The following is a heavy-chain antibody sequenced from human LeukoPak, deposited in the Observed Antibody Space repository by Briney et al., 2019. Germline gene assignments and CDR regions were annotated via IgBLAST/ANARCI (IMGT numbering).Heavy chain of an antibody. CDR3: ARVDSSGYYSIDY. Sequence: GGSLRLSCAASGFTFSSYAMNWVRQAPGKGLEWVSAISGRDSSTYYADSVKGRFTISRDNAKNSLYLQMNSLRAEDTAVYYCARVDSSGYYSIDYWGQGTLVTVSS. V-gene: IGHV3-21*01. D-gene: IGHD3-22*01. CDR1: GFTFSSYA. J-gene: IGHJ4*02. CDR2: ISGRDSST.